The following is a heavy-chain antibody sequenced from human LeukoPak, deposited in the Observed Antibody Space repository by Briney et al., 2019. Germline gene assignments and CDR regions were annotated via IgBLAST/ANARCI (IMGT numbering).Heavy chain of an antibody. V-gene: IGHV3-21*01. CDR2: ISSSGKYI. J-gene: IGHJ4*02. D-gene: IGHD2-2*02. Sequence: GGSLRLSCAASGFSFSSASMNWGRQAQPPGQEWVSSISSSGKYIYYADSMKGRFTVSRDNARSSVYLEMNSLRSDDTAVYYCSRDVSRDISCYTGWGQGTLVTVSS. CDR1: GFSFSSAS. CDR3: SRDVSRDISCYTG.